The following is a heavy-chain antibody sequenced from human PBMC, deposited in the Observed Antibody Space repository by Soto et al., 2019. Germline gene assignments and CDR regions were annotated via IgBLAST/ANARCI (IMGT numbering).Heavy chain of an antibody. CDR2: INAGNGNT. CDR3: ASFRAGTRAFDI. D-gene: IGHD6-13*01. CDR1: GYTFTSYA. V-gene: IGHV1-3*01. J-gene: IGHJ3*02. Sequence: ASVKVSCKASGYTFTSYAMHWVRQAPGQRLEWMGWINAGNGNTKYSQKFQGRVTITRGTSASTAYMELSSLRSEDTAVYYCASFRAGTRAFDIWGQGTMVTVSS.